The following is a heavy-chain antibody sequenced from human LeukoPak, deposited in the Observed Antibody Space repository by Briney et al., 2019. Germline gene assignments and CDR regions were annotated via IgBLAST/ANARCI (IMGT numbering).Heavy chain of an antibody. CDR1: GFTFDDYG. CDR2: INWNGGST. V-gene: IGHV3-20*04. CDR3: ARTHGSCCVSWFDP. Sequence: GGSLRLSCAASGFTFDDYGMSWVRQAPGKGLEWVSGINWNGGSTGYADSVKGRFTISRDNAKNSLYLQMNSLRAEDTALYYCARTHGSCCVSWFDPWGQGTLVTVSS. J-gene: IGHJ5*02. D-gene: IGHD2-15*01.